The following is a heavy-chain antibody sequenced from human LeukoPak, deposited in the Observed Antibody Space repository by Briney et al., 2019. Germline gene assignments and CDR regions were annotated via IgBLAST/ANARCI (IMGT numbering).Heavy chain of an antibody. V-gene: IGHV4-4*07. CDR3: ARVTTRYDSSGYWVY. Sequence: SEALSLTCTVSGGSISSYYWSWIRQPAGKGLEWIGRIYTSGSTNYNPSLKSRVTMSVDTSKNQFSLKLSSVTAADTAVYYCARVTTRYDSSGYWVYWGQGTLVTVSS. CDR1: GGSISSYY. J-gene: IGHJ4*02. D-gene: IGHD3-22*01. CDR2: IYTSGST.